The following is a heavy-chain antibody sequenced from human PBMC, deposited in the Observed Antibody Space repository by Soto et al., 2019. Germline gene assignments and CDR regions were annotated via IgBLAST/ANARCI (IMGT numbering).Heavy chain of an antibody. V-gene: IGHV3-53*01. CDR3: ARLRGSSYALRNAFDI. Sequence: EVQLVESGGGLIQPGGSLRLSCAASGFTVSSNYMSWVRQAPGKGLEWVAVIYNGGSTYYADAVKGRFTISRDNSKNTRYLQMNSLRAEDTGVYYCARLRGSSYALRNAFDIWGQGTMVAVSS. CDR1: GFTVSSNY. J-gene: IGHJ3*02. CDR2: IYNGGST. D-gene: IGHD5-12*01.